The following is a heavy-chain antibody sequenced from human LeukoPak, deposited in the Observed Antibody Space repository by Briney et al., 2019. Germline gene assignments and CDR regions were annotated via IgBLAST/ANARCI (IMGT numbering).Heavy chain of an antibody. V-gene: IGHV3-53*01. J-gene: IGHJ4*02. CDR2: IHSGGTT. CDR3: ARDSDSGYGPFAS. CDR1: GFTVSNNY. D-gene: IGHD5-12*01. Sequence: GGSLRLSCAASGFTVSNNYMSWVRQAPGKGLEWVSVIHSGGTTNYADSVQGRFTISRDNSRTTVYLHMNSLRAEDTAVYYCARDSDSGYGPFASWGQGTLVTVSS.